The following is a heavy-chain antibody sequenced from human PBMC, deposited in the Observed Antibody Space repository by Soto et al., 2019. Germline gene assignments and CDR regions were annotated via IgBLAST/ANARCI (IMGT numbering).Heavy chain of an antibody. V-gene: IGHV1-18*01. CDR3: AREVGHMDV. CDR2: VSPYNGDT. CDR1: GYVFTSFG. Sequence: ASVKVSCKASGYVFTSFGISWVRQAPGQGLEWMGWVSPYNGDTTYAQKVQGRVTMTTDTSTRTAYLELRSLRFDDTAVYYCAREVGHMDVWGQGTTVTVSS. J-gene: IGHJ6*02.